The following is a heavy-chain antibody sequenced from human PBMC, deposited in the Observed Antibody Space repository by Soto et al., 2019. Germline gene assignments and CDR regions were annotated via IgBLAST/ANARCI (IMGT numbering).Heavy chain of an antibody. CDR3: AKGGYGSGNQFFDD. V-gene: IGHV3-23*01. Sequence: EVQLLESGGGLLQPGGSLRVSCETSGFIFSIYTWTWVRQAPGKGLEWVSSISLSGTTYYSDSVKGRFTMSRDNSKNTLYLQMNSLRVEDTALYYCAKGGYGSGNQFFDDWGQGTLVTVSS. J-gene: IGHJ4*02. CDR1: GFIFSIYT. D-gene: IGHD3-10*01. CDR2: ISLSGTT.